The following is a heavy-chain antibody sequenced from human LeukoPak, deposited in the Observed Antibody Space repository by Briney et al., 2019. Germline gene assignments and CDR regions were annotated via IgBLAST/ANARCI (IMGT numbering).Heavy chain of an antibody. D-gene: IGHD1-26*01. Sequence: GGSLRLSCVVSGITVSNYDMSWVRQAPGKGLEWVSGISTSGDRTYYADSVKGRFTISRDNSKNTLYLQMNSLRAEDTAEYYCARSAVGTSCCTAVDYWGQGTLVTVSS. CDR3: ARSAVGTSCCTAVDY. CDR2: ISTSGDRT. CDR1: GITVSNYD. J-gene: IGHJ4*02. V-gene: IGHV3-23*01.